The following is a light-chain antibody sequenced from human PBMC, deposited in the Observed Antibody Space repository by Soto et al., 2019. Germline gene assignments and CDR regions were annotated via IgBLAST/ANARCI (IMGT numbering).Light chain of an antibody. Sequence: EIVLTQSPGTLSLSPGEGATLSCRASESVGSSYLAWYQEIPCQASRPPIHCAFHRATGIPDRFKGHGSWTNLTLPITRLQPEDFAVEYCQQYGRSPWTSGQGTKVDI. J-gene: IGKJ1*01. CDR2: CAF. CDR1: ESVGSSY. CDR3: QQYGRSPWT. V-gene: IGKV3-20*01.